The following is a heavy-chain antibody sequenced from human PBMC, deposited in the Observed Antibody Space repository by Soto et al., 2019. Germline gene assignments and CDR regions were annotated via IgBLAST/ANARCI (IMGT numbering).Heavy chain of an antibody. D-gene: IGHD6-19*01. V-gene: IGHV3-53*01. J-gene: IGHJ4*02. CDR1: GFAVRSKY. Sequence: EVQLVESGGGEIQPGGSLRLSCAASGFAVRSKYMTWVRQAPGKGLEWVSVIYGGGTTYYADSVRGRFTISRDTSKNTLYLQRIRLRAEDTAVYYCVQTTGWPGFDFWGQGALVTVSS. CDR3: VQTTGWPGFDF. CDR2: IYGGGTT.